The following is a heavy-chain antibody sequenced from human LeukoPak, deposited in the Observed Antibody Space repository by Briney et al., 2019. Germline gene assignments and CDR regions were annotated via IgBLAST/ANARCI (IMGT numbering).Heavy chain of an antibody. Sequence: SETLSLTCTVSGGSISSSSYYWGWIRQPPGKGLEWIGSIYYSGSTYYNPSLKSRVTISVDTSKNQFSLKLSSVTAADTAVYYCARDYHYDSSGWIKDHWGQGTLVTVSS. CDR2: IYYSGST. V-gene: IGHV4-39*07. CDR1: GGSISSSSYY. D-gene: IGHD3-22*01. CDR3: ARDYHYDSSGWIKDH. J-gene: IGHJ4*02.